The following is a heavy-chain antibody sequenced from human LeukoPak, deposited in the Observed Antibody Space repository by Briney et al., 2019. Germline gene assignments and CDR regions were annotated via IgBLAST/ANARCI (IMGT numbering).Heavy chain of an antibody. J-gene: IGHJ4*02. CDR3: ARGASSSWYQGPYYFDY. CDR2: INGDGSST. V-gene: IGHV3-74*01. Sequence: GGSLRLSCAASGFTFSSYWMHWVRQAPGKGLVWVSRINGDGSSTGYADSVKGRFTISRDNAKNTLYLQMNSLRAEDTAVYYCARGASSSWYQGPYYFDYWGQGTLVTVSS. CDR1: GFTFSSYW. D-gene: IGHD6-13*01.